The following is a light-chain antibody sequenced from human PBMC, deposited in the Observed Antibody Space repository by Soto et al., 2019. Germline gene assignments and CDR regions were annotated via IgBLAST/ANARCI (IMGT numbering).Light chain of an antibody. J-gene: IGKJ2*01. CDR3: QQSYSTPLYT. V-gene: IGKV1-39*01. Sequence: DIQMTQSPSSLSASVGDRVTITCRASQSISSYLNWYQQKPGKAPKLLIYAASSLQSGVPSRFSGSGSGTDFNLNISSLQPEDFATYYCQQSYSTPLYTFGQGTKLEIK. CDR2: AAS. CDR1: QSISSY.